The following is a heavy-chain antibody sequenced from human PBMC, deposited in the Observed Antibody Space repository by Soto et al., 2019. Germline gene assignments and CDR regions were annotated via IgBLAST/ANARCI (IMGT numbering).Heavy chain of an antibody. Sequence: PSETLSLTCTVSGGSTSSYYWSWIRQPPGKGLEWIGYIYYSGSTNYNPSLKSRVTISVDTSKNQFSLKLSSVTAADTAVYYCARQALAVAGTNWFDPWGQGTLVTVSS. CDR3: ARQALAVAGTNWFDP. CDR2: IYYSGST. D-gene: IGHD6-19*01. J-gene: IGHJ5*02. CDR1: GGSTSSYY. V-gene: IGHV4-59*01.